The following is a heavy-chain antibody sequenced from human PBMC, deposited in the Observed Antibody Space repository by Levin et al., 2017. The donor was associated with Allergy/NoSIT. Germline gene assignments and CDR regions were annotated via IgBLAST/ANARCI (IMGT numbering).Heavy chain of an antibody. CDR3: AKAGFWSGSEYYGMDV. Sequence: GESLKISCVASGFTFSNSGMHWVRQAPGKGLEWVTVISYDGNDKYYVDSVRGRFTISRDNSKNTLHLEMKSLRVEDTAVYYCAKAGFWSGSEYYGMDVWGQGTTVTVSS. CDR1: GFTFSNSG. D-gene: IGHD3-3*01. V-gene: IGHV3-30*18. J-gene: IGHJ6*02. CDR2: ISYDGNDK.